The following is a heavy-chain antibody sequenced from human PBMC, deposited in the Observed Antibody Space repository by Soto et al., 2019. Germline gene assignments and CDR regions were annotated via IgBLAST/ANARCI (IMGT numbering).Heavy chain of an antibody. D-gene: IGHD3-22*01. V-gene: IGHV3-72*01. Sequence: GGSLRLSCAASGFTFSDHYMDWVRQAPGKGLEWVGRARNKANSYTTEYAASVKGRFTISRDDSKNSMYLQMNSLKTEDTAVYYCARSYYYDSSGYRALDYWGQGTRVTVSS. CDR2: ARNKANSYTT. CDR3: ARSYYYDSSGYRALDY. J-gene: IGHJ4*02. CDR1: GFTFSDHY.